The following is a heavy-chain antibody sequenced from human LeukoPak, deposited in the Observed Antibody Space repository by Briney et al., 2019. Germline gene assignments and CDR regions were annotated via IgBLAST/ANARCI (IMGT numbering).Heavy chain of an antibody. J-gene: IGHJ4*02. Sequence: GGSLRLSCAASGFTFSSYSMNWVRQAPGKGLEWVSSISSSSSCIYYADSVKGRFTISRDNAKNSLYLQMNSLRAEDTAVYYCAKDLSGIVVVITGYFDYWGQGTLVTVSS. CDR2: ISSSSSCI. V-gene: IGHV3-21*04. D-gene: IGHD3-22*01. CDR1: GFTFSSYS. CDR3: AKDLSGIVVVITGYFDY.